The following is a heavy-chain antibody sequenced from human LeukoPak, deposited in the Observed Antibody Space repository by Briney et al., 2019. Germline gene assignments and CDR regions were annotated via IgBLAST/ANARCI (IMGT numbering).Heavy chain of an antibody. CDR2: INPSGST. J-gene: IGHJ6*03. Sequence: SETLSLTCAVYGGSFSGYYWTWIRQSPGKGLEWIGEINPSGSTYYSPSLKSRLTISRDTSKNQFSLRLSSVTAADTAVSYCARGRQEIGMIVVVMTAVSYYLDVWGKGTTVTVS. V-gene: IGHV4-34*01. CDR3: ARGRQEIGMIVVVMTAVSYYLDV. D-gene: IGHD3-22*01. CDR1: GGSFSGYY.